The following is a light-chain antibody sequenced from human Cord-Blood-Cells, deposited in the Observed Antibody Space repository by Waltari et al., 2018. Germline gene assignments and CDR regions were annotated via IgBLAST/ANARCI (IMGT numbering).Light chain of an antibody. V-gene: IGLV2-14*01. CDR3: SSYTSSSTVV. CDR1: SSDVGGYNY. CDR2: DVS. Sequence: QSALTQPASVSGSPGQSITISCTGTSSDVGGYNYVSWYQQHPGKAPKLMIYDVSNRPSGVSNRFSVSKSGNTASLTISGLQAEDEADYDCSSYTSSSTVVFGGGTKLTVL. J-gene: IGLJ2*01.